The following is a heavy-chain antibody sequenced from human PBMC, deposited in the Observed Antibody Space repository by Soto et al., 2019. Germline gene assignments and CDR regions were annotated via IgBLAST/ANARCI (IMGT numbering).Heavy chain of an antibody. CDR1: GFTFSSYA. CDR2: IGSDGSDT. Sequence: GGSLRLSCSASGFTFSSYAMHWVRQGPGKGLEYVSAIGSDGSDTYYADSVKGRFTISRDNSKSTLYLQMSSLRAEDTAVYYCVKRYCSSGTCYGWYFDSCGQGTLVTVSS. CDR3: VKRYCSSGTCYGWYFDS. V-gene: IGHV3-64D*08. D-gene: IGHD2-15*01. J-gene: IGHJ4*02.